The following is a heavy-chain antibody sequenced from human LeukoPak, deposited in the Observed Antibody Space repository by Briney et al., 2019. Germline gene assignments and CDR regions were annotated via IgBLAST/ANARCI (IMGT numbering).Heavy chain of an antibody. V-gene: IGHV3-33*01. CDR3: AREASGYYSDF. D-gene: IGHD3-3*01. J-gene: IGHJ4*02. CDR2: IWNDGSRQ. CDR1: GFSFSSYG. Sequence: GGSLRLSCAASGFSFSSYGMHWVHQAPGKGLDWVAVIWNDGSRQEYADSVKGRFTISRDDSKNTLYLQMNSLRVEDTAVYYCAREASGYYSDFWGQGTLVTVSS.